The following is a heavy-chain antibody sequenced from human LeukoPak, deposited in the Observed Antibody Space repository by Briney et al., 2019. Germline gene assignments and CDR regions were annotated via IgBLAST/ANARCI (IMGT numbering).Heavy chain of an antibody. CDR3: ARYPKGASYFDQ. CDR2: INPSDSNS. V-gene: IGHV5-51*01. CDR1: GYSFTSYW. Sequence: GESLKISCKGLGYSFTSYWVAWVRQMPGKGLEWMGNINPSDSNSKYSPSLQGQVTISVDKSISTAYLQFHSLKASDTAMYYCARYPKGASYFDQWGQGTLVTVSS. J-gene: IGHJ4*02.